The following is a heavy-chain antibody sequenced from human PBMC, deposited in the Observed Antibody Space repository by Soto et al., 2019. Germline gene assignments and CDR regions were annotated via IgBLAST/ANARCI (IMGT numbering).Heavy chain of an antibody. CDR3: ARDVSGGGSYYFDYYGMDV. J-gene: IGHJ6*02. D-gene: IGHD1-26*01. CDR2: ISYDGSNK. V-gene: IGHV3-30-3*01. Sequence: GGSLRLSCAASGFTFSSYAMHWVRQAPGKGLEWVAVISYDGSNKYYADSVKGRFTISRDNSKNTLYLQMNSLRAEDTAVYYCARDVSGGGSYYFDYYGMDVWGQGTTVTVSS. CDR1: GFTFSSYA.